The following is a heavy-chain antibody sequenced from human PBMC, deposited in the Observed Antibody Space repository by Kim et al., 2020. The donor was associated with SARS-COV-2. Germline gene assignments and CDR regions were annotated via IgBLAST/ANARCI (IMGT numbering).Heavy chain of an antibody. CDR1: GGSIGGFY. CDR2: IHYTGSI. D-gene: IGHD3-9*01. Sequence: SETLSLSCSVSGGSIGGFYWAWVRQPPGKGLEWIGYIHYTGSINYNPSLHRRVTISVDRSNNKFSLNLRSVTAEDTAVYYCARHPTAQARDWSYSFDSWGQGALVTVSS. J-gene: IGHJ4*02. CDR3: ARHPTAQARDWSYSFDS. V-gene: IGHV4-59*08.